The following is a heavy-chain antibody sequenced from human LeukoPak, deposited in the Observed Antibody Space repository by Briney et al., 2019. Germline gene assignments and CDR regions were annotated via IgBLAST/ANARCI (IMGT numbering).Heavy chain of an antibody. CDR2: IYTSGST. CDR3: ARVTGYVMEDYFDY. V-gene: IGHV4-4*07. Sequence: SETLSLTCTVSGGSISSYYWSWIRQPAGKGLEWIGRIYTSGSTNYNPSLKSRVTMSVDTSKNQFSLKLSSVTAADTAVYYCARVTGYVMEDYFDYWGQGTLVTVSS. J-gene: IGHJ4*02. D-gene: IGHD6-13*01. CDR1: GGSISSYY.